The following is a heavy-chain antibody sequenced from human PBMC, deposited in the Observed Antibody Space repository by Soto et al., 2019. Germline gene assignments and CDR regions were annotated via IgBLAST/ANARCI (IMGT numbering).Heavy chain of an antibody. D-gene: IGHD4-17*01. V-gene: IGHV3-30-3*01. Sequence: QVQLVESGGGVVQPGRSLRLSCAASGFTFSSYAMHWVRQAPGKGLEWVAVISYDGSNKYYADSVKGRFTISRDNSKNTLYLQMNSLRAEDTAVYYCARDQRDYVFHGAFDIRGQGTMVTVSS. CDR1: GFTFSSYA. J-gene: IGHJ3*02. CDR3: ARDQRDYVFHGAFDI. CDR2: ISYDGSNK.